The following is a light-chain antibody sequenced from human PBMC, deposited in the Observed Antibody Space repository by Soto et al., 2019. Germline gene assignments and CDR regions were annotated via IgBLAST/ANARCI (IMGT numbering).Light chain of an antibody. Sequence: SYELTQPPSVSVSPGQTASITCSGDRLGDKYSSWYQQKPGQSPVLVMYQDTKRPSGIPERISGSNSGNTATLTISGTQAVDEADYYCQTCVSGNVIFGGGTKLTVL. CDR3: QTCVSGNVI. V-gene: IGLV3-1*01. CDR2: QDT. CDR1: RLGDKY. J-gene: IGLJ2*01.